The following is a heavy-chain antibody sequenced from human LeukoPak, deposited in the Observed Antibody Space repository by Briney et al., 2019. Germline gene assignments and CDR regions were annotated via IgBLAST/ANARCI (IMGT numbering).Heavy chain of an antibody. CDR3: AKALYGNQFNWFDP. J-gene: IGHJ5*02. V-gene: IGHV3-23*01. CDR1: GFTFSSYA. D-gene: IGHD4-23*01. Sequence: GGSLRLSCAASGFTFSSYAMSWVCQAPGKGLEWVSAISGSGGSTYYADSVKGRFTISRDNSKNTLYLQMNSLRAEDTAVYYCAKALYGNQFNWFDPWGQGTLVTVSS. CDR2: ISGSGGST.